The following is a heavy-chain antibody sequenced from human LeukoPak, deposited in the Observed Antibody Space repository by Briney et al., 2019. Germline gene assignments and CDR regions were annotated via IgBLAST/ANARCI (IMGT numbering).Heavy chain of an antibody. Sequence: SETLSLTCTVSGGSISSYYWSWLRQPPGKGLEWLGYIYYSGSTNYNPSRKSRVTISVDTSKKQFSLKLSSVTAADTAVYYCAGTSITMVRGVILVCFDPWGQGTLVTVSS. CDR3: AGTSITMVRGVILVCFDP. D-gene: IGHD3-10*01. J-gene: IGHJ5*02. CDR1: GGSISSYY. V-gene: IGHV4-59*01. CDR2: IYYSGST.